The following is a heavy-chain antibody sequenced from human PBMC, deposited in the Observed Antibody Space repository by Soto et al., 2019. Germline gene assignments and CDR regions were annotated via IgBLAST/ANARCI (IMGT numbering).Heavy chain of an antibody. CDR3: AKMVVVPAATLVGNWFDP. D-gene: IGHD2-2*01. CDR2: ISGSGGST. V-gene: IGHV3-23*01. J-gene: IGHJ5*02. CDR1: GFTFSSYA. Sequence: EVQLLESGGGLVQPGGSLRLSCAASGFTFSSYAMSWVRQAPGKGLEWVSAISGSGGSTYYADSVKGRFTISRDNSKNTLYLQMNSLRAEDTAVYYCAKMVVVPAATLVGNWFDPWGQGTLVTVSS.